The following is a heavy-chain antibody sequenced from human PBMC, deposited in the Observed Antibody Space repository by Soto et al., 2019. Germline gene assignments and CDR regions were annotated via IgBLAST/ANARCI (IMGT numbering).Heavy chain of an antibody. D-gene: IGHD6-13*01. Sequence: QVQLVQSGAEVKKPGSSVKVSCKASGGTFSSYTISWVRQAPGQGLEWMGRIIPILGIANYAQKFQGRVTITADKSTSTAYMELSSLRSEDTAVYYCAIRYSSSWSVDYWGQGTLVTVSS. CDR3: AIRYSSSWSVDY. CDR1: GGTFSSYT. V-gene: IGHV1-69*02. CDR2: IIPILGIA. J-gene: IGHJ4*02.